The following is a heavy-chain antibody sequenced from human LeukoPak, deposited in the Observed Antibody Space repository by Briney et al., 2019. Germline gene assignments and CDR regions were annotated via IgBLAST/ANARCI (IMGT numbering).Heavy chain of an antibody. J-gene: IGHJ5*02. CDR1: GFTFNNNW. D-gene: IGHD4-11*01. CDR2: IKQDGSEK. CDR3: ARGSTYSPNWFDP. Sequence: GGSLRLSCAASGFTFNNNWMIWVRQAPGTGLEWVTTIKQDGSEKYYVDSVKGRFTVSRDNAKDSLYLQMNSLRAEDTAVYYCARGSTYSPNWFDPWGQGTLVTVSS. V-gene: IGHV3-7*01.